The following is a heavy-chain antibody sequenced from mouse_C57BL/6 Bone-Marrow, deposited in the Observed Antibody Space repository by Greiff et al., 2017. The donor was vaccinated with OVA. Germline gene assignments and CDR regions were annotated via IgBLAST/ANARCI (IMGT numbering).Heavy chain of an antibody. D-gene: IGHD2-1*01. CDR3: ARWGIYYGPYFDY. CDR1: GYSFTSYY. J-gene: IGHJ2*01. Sequence: VQLQQSGPELVKPGASVKISCKASGYSFTSYYIHWVKQRPGQGLEWIGWIYPGSGNTKYNEKFKGKATLTADTSSSTAYMQLSSLTSEDSAVYYGARWGIYYGPYFDYWGQGTTLTVSS. V-gene: IGHV1-66*01. CDR2: IYPGSGNT.